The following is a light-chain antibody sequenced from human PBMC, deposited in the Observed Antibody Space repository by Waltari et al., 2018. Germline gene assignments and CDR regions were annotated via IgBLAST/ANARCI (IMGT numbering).Light chain of an antibody. CDR3: ATWDDRLTAV. V-gene: IGLV1-47*01. CDR2: GNN. J-gene: IGLJ2*01. CDR1: NSNVGANS. Sequence: QSILTQPPSASGTPGRTVTISCSGSNSNVGANSVCWYQQLPGTAPNLLIVGNNQRPSGVPDRFSGSKSGTSASLAIRGLRSEDEADYYCATWDDRLTAVFGGGTKLTVL.